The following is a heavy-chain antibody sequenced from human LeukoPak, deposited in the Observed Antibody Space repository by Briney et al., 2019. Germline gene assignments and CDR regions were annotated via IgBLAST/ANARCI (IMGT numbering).Heavy chain of an antibody. J-gene: IGHJ4*02. Sequence: PSETLSLTCTVSGGSIRSTSYYWGWIRHPPGRGLEWVGDIYYSGSTNYNPSLKSRVTISVDTSKNQFSLKLSSVTAADTAVYYCARRGHRSSAWSASLDSWGQGTLVTVSS. CDR3: ARRGHRSSAWSASLDS. CDR1: GGSIRSTSYY. V-gene: IGHV4-61*05. D-gene: IGHD6-19*01. CDR2: IYYSGST.